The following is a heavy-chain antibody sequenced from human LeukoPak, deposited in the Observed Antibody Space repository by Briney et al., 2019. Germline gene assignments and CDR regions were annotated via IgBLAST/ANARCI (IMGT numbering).Heavy chain of an antibody. D-gene: IGHD5/OR15-5a*01. CDR2: IYYSGST. Sequence: SETLSLTYTVSGGSISSYYWSWIRRPPGKGLEWIGYIYYSGSTNYNPSLKSRVTISVDTSKNQFSLKLSSVTAADTAVYYCARVSTTWSIDYWGQGTLVTVSS. CDR1: GGSISSYY. CDR3: ARVSTTWSIDY. J-gene: IGHJ4*02. V-gene: IGHV4-59*01.